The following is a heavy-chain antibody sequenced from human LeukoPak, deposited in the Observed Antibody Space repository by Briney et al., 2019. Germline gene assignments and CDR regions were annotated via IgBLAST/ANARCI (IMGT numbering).Heavy chain of an antibody. V-gene: IGHV3-72*01. CDR2: IRNKAHTFST. CDR1: GFDFGAHE. J-gene: IGHJ1*01. CDR3: VRASQGYFQN. Sequence: GGSLRLSCAASGFDFGAHEMEWVRQAPGKGLEWVGRIRNKAHTFSTEYAASVRGRFTVSRDDSKNSLSLQMNSLRSEDTAVYYCVRASQGYFQNWGQGTLVTVSS.